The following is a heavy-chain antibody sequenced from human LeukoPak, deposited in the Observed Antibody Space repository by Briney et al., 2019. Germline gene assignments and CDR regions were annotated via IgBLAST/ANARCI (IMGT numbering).Heavy chain of an antibody. Sequence: YWSWIRQHPGKGLEWMGIIYPGDSDTRYSPSFQGQVTISADKSISTAYLQWSSLKASDAAMYYCARLGAAALDYWGQGTLVTVTS. J-gene: IGHJ4*02. CDR1: YW. CDR2: IYPGDSDT. CDR3: ARLGAAALDY. V-gene: IGHV5-51*01. D-gene: IGHD6-13*01.